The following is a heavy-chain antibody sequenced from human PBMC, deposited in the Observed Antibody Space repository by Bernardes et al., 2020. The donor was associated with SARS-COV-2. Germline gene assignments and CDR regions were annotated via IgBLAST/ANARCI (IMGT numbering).Heavy chain of an antibody. CDR2: ISWNSGSI. Sequence: GGSLRLSCAASGFTFDDYAMHWVRQAPGKGLEWVSGISWNSGSIGYADSVKGRFTISRDNAKNSLYLQMNSLRAEDTALYYCARDRDFWSGYYCLAYWGQGTLVTVSS. V-gene: IGHV3-9*01. J-gene: IGHJ4*02. CDR3: ARDRDFWSGYYCLAY. CDR1: GFTFDDYA. D-gene: IGHD3-3*01.